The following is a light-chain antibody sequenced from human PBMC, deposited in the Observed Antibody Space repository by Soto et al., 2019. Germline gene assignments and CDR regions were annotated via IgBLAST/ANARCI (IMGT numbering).Light chain of an antibody. V-gene: IGLV2-8*01. CDR1: SSDVCGYDR. Sequence: QSGLTQPPSASGSPGQSVTISGTGTSSDVCGYDRVSWFQQHPGKAPKLIIYGVTYRLSGVTDRFSGTKSGNTASLTVSGLQAEDEADYYCASYGGRDDMIFGGGTKLTVL. J-gene: IGLJ2*01. CDR3: ASYGGRDDMI. CDR2: GVT.